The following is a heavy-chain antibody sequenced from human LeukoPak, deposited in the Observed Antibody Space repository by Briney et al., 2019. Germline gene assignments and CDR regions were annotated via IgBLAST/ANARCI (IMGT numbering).Heavy chain of an antibody. V-gene: IGHV3-21*01. J-gene: IGHJ4*02. CDR2: ISSSSSYI. CDR3: ARGESSGSHKPLFDY. D-gene: IGHD6-19*01. CDR1: GFTFSSYS. Sequence: PGGSLRLSCAASGFTFSSYSMNWVRQAPGKGLEWVSSISSSSSYIYYADSVKGRFTISRDNAKNSLYLQMNSLRAEDTAVYYCARGESSGSHKPLFDYWGQGTLVTVSS.